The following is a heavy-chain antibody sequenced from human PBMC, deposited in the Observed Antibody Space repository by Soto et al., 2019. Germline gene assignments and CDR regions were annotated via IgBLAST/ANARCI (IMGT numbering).Heavy chain of an antibody. J-gene: IGHJ6*02. Sequence: ESLKSSFKGSGYSFTIYWIGWVRQIPGKGLEWMGIIYPCDSDTRYSPSFQGQVTISADKSISTAYLQWSSLKASDTAMYYCARHGPRVYYDNSDYYYYGMDVWGQGTTVTVSS. V-gene: IGHV5-51*01. D-gene: IGHD3-22*01. CDR1: GYSFTIYW. CDR3: ARHGPRVYYDNSDYYYYGMDV. CDR2: IYPCDSDT.